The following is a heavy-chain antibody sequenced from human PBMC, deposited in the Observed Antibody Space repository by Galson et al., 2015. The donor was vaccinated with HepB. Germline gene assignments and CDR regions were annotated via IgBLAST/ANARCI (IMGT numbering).Heavy chain of an antibody. Sequence: SETLSLTCTVSGGSISTYYWTWIRQPPGKGLDWIGYIDYSGTANYNPSLKSRATISMDTSRNRFSLKVRSVTAADPAINSCPRQRGSLVAAVGLDVWGQGTTVTVSS. CDR1: GGSISTYY. V-gene: IGHV4-59*08. D-gene: IGHD6-19*01. CDR3: PRQRGSLVAAVGLDV. J-gene: IGHJ6*02. CDR2: IDYSGTA.